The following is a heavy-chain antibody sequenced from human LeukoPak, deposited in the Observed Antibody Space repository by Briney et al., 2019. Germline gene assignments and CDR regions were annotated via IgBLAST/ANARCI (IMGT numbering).Heavy chain of an antibody. Sequence: GGSLRLFCAASGFTFSSYAMSWVRQAPGKGLEWVSAISGSGGSIYYADSVKGRFTISRDNSKNTLYLQMNSLRAEDTAVYYCAKVVWFGERYFDYWGQGTLVTVSS. J-gene: IGHJ4*02. D-gene: IGHD3-10*01. V-gene: IGHV3-23*01. CDR2: ISGSGGSI. CDR1: GFTFSSYA. CDR3: AKVVWFGERYFDY.